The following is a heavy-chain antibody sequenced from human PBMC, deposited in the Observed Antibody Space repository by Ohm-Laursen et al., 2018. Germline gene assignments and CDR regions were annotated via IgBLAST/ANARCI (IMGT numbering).Heavy chain of an antibody. D-gene: IGHD2-21*02. Sequence: SETLSLTCIVSGGSISSGDYYWSWIRQTAGKGLEWIGRIHSSGSTNYNPSLQSRVTMSEDTSKNQFSLRLSSVTAADTAVYFCARRDITKAFNIWGQGTLVTVSS. CDR2: IHSSGST. J-gene: IGHJ3*02. CDR1: GGSISSGDYY. V-gene: IGHV4-61*02. CDR3: ARRDITKAFNI.